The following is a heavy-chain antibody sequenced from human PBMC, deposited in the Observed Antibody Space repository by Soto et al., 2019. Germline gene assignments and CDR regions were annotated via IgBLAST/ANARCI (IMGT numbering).Heavy chain of an antibody. V-gene: IGHV3-11*01. Sequence: GGSLRISWAAAGGMCVDYDRSWIRLAPGKGLEWVSYISSSGRTIAYADSVKGRFTVSRDNAKNSLYLQLNSLRAEDTAVYYCARDWGYYDSSGYYPFYFDYWGQGTPVTVSS. CDR3: ARDWGYYDSSGYYPFYFDY. CDR2: ISSSGRTI. CDR1: GGMCVDYD. D-gene: IGHD3-22*01. J-gene: IGHJ4*02.